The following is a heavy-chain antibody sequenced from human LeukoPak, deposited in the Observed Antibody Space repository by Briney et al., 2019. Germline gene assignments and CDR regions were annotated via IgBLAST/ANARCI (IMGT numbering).Heavy chain of an antibody. D-gene: IGHD3-16*01. CDR2: IYYSGST. Sequence: SETLSLTCTVSGGSLSSGGYYWSWLRQHPGTGLEWLGYIYYSGSTYYNPSLKSRVTISVDTSKNQFSLKLSSVTAADTAVYYCARASNYDYVWGSSNWGQGTLVTVSS. CDR1: GGSLSSGGYY. V-gene: IGHV4-31*03. CDR3: ARASNYDYVWGSSN. J-gene: IGHJ4*02.